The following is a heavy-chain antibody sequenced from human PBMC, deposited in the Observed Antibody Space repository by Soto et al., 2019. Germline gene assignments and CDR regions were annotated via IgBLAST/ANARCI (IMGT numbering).Heavy chain of an antibody. J-gene: IGHJ5*02. CDR3: ASDIGSGWYLGWFDP. CDR2: ISSSSSTI. CDR1: GFTFSSYS. Sequence: GGSLRLSCAASGFTFSSYSMNWVRQAPGKGLEWVSYISSSSSTIYYADSVKGRFTISRDNAKNSLYLQMNSLRAEDTAVYYCASDIGSGWYLGWFDPWGQGTLVTVSS. D-gene: IGHD6-19*01. V-gene: IGHV3-48*01.